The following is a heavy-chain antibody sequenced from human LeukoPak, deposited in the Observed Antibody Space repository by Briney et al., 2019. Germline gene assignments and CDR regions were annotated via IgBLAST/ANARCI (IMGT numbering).Heavy chain of an antibody. Sequence: GGSLILSCAASGFTFSSYWMHWVRQAPGKGLVWVSRINSDGSSTSYTDSVKGRFTISRDNTKNTPYLQTDSLRAEDTAVYYCARSSGYPDYWGQRTLVTVS. D-gene: IGHD3-22*01. CDR1: GFTFSSYW. CDR3: ARSSGYPDY. J-gene: IGHJ4*02. V-gene: IGHV3-74*01. CDR2: INSDGSST.